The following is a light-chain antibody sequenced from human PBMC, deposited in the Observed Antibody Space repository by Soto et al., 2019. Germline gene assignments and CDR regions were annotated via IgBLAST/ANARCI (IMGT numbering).Light chain of an antibody. CDR3: QQFYATPFT. J-gene: IGKJ3*01. CDR1: SNIKNY. V-gene: IGKV4-1*01. CDR2: WAS. Sequence: DIVMTQSPDSLAVSLGERATTNCKSSSNIKNYLAWYQQSPGQPPKLLISWASGRESGVPDRFSGSGSGTDFTLTISSLQAEDVATYYCQQFYATPFTFGPGTKVDIK.